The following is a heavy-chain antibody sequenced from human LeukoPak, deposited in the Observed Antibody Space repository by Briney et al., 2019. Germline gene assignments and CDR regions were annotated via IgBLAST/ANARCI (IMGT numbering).Heavy chain of an antibody. D-gene: IGHD6-19*01. V-gene: IGHV4-59*08. Sequence: PSETLSLTCTVSGGSISSYYWSWIRQPPGKGLEWIGYIYYSGSTNYNPSLKSRVTISVDTSKNQFSLKLSSVTAADTAVYYCARHGRSGWFGYWGQGTLVTVSS. CDR3: ARHGRSGWFGY. CDR2: IYYSGST. J-gene: IGHJ4*02. CDR1: GGSISSYY.